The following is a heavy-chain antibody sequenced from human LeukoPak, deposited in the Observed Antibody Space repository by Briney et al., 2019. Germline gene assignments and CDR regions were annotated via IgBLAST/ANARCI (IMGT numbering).Heavy chain of an antibody. CDR1: GPSIRSHY. CDR2: IYSSGYT. Sequence: NPSQTLSLTCTLSGPSIRSHYGNSIRQPAGKGLEWIGRIYSSGYTNDNPFLKSRITMSVDMSKNQFSLRLNSVTAADTAVYYCARGEHSVDSWGQGMLVTVSS. V-gene: IGHV4-4*07. CDR3: ARGEHSVDS. J-gene: IGHJ4*02. D-gene: IGHD1/OR15-1a*01.